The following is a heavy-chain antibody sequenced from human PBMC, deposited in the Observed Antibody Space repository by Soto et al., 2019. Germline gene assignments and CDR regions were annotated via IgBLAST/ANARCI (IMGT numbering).Heavy chain of an antibody. D-gene: IGHD5-18*01. V-gene: IGHV3-33*01. CDR2: IWYDGSNK. CDR3: ARAGAAMETLDY. CDR1: GFTFSSYG. J-gene: IGHJ4*02. Sequence: GGSLRLSCAASGFTFSSYGMHWVRQAPGKGLEWVAVIWYDGSNKYYADSVKGRFTISRDNSKNTLYLQMNSLRAEDTAVYYCARAGAAMETLDYWGQGTLVTVSS.